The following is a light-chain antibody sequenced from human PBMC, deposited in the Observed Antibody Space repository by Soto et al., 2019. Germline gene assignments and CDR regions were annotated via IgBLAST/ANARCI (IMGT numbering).Light chain of an antibody. CDR3: SSYAGSNNYV. CDR1: SSDVGGYNY. CDR2: EVN. V-gene: IGLV2-8*01. Sequence: QSALTQPLSASGSPGQSVTISCTGTSSDVGGYNYVSWYQQHPGRAPKLMIYEVNMRPSGVPDRFSGSKSGNTASLTVSGLQAEDEADYYCSSYAGSNNYVFGTGTQVTVL. J-gene: IGLJ1*01.